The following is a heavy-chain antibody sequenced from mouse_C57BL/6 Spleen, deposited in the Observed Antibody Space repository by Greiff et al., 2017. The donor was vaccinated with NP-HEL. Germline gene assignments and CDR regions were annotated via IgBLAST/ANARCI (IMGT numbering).Heavy chain of an antibody. CDR1: GFTFSSYA. J-gene: IGHJ2*01. Sequence: EVQRVESGGGLVKPGGSLKLSCAASGFTFSSYAMSWVRQTPEKRLEWVATISDGGSYTYYPDNVKGRFTISRANAKNNLYLQMSHLKSEDTAMYYCARDKIYYDYDGGFDYWGQGTTLTVSS. V-gene: IGHV5-4*01. CDR3: ARDKIYYDYDGGFDY. CDR2: ISDGGSYT. D-gene: IGHD2-4*01.